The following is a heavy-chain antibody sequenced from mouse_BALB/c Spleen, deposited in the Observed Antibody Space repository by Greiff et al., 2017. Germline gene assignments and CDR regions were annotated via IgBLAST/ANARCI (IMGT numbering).Heavy chain of an antibody. CDR2: IWSGGST. V-gene: IGHV2-4-1*01. J-gene: IGHJ3*01. CDR1: GFSLTSYG. CDR3: AAGGFAY. Sequence: QVQLQQSGPGLVQPSQSLSITCTVSGFSLTSYGVHWVRQSPGKGLEWLGVIWSGGSTDYNAAFISRLSISKDNSKSQVFFKMNSLQADDTAIYYRAAGGFAYWGQGTLVTVSA.